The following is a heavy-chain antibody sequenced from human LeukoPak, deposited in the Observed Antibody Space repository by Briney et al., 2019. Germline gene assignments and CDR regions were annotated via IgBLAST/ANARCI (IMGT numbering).Heavy chain of an antibody. J-gene: IGHJ4*02. D-gene: IGHD3-3*01. CDR2: IIPILGIA. CDR1: GGTFSSYA. V-gene: IGHV1-69*04. Sequence: ASVKVSCKASGGTFSSYAISWVRQAPGQGLEWMGRIIPILGIANYAQKFQGRVTITADKSTSTAYMELSSLRSEDTAVCYCAHSLDQDDFWSGYPDYYFDYWGQGTLVTVSS. CDR3: AHSLDQDDFWSGYPDYYFDY.